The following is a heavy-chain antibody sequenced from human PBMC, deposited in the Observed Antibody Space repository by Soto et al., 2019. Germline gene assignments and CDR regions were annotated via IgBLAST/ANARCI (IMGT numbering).Heavy chain of an antibody. CDR1: SGSISSSNW. D-gene: IGHD6-19*01. Sequence: QVQLQESGPGLVKPSGTLSLTCAVSSGSISSSNWWSWVRQPPGKGLAWSGDIYHSGSTNYNPSLKSRVTISVDKSKDQFSLKLSSVTAADTAVYYCARGVAVSGNRFYYYMAVWGKGTTVTVSS. CDR2: IYHSGST. CDR3: ARGVAVSGNRFYYYMAV. J-gene: IGHJ6*03. V-gene: IGHV4-4*02.